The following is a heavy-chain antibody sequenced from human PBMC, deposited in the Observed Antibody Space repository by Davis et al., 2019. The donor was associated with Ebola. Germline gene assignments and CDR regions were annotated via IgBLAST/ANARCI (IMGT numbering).Heavy chain of an antibody. CDR2: IYSGGST. J-gene: IGHJ6*02. CDR1: GFTVSSNY. V-gene: IGHV3-53*05. CDR3: ARVPKPSPYCSGGSCYSYYYGMDV. D-gene: IGHD2-15*01. Sequence: GGSLRLSCAASGFTVSSNYMSWVRQAPGKGLEWVSVIYSGGSTYYADSVKGRFTISRDNSKNTLYLQMNSLRSEDTAVYYCARVPKPSPYCSGGSCYSYYYGMDVWGQGTTVTVSS.